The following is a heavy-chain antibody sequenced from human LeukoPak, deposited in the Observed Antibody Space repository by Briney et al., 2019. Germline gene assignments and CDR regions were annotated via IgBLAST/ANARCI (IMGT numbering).Heavy chain of an antibody. CDR3: ARGGAGRTEDDVFDI. CDR2: ISSGSSSI. Sequence: GGSLRLSGAASGFTFSTYSMNWVRQAPGKGLEWVSIISSGSSSIFYADSLKGRFTISRDNDKNSLYLQMKSLRADDTAVYYCARGGAGRTEDDVFDIWGQGTMVTVSS. D-gene: IGHD1-1*01. J-gene: IGHJ3*02. V-gene: IGHV3-21*01. CDR1: GFTFSTYS.